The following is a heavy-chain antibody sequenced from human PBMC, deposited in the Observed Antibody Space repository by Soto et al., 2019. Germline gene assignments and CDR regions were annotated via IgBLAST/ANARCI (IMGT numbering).Heavy chain of an antibody. CDR1: GGSVNNNDYY. Sequence: SETLSLTCTVSGGSVNNNDYYWGWIRQPPGKGLEWIASMSHSGATYYNPSFKSRVTISIDRSKNQFSLKLSSVTAADTAVYYCARGWGKYFGVNDFWGQGTLVTVSS. J-gene: IGHJ4*02. D-gene: IGHD2-8*01. CDR2: MSHSGAT. CDR3: ARGWGKYFGVNDF. V-gene: IGHV4-39*07.